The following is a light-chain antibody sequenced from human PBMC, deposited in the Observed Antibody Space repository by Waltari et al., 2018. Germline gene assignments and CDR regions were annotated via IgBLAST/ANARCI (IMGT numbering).Light chain of an antibody. CDR1: QSILYSSNNKNY. CDR2: WAS. V-gene: IGKV4-1*01. J-gene: IGKJ1*01. CDR3: QQYYTTPWT. Sequence: DIVMTQSPDSLAVSLGEMATISCKSSQSILYSSNNKNYLAWLQQKPGQPPQLLISWASIRESGVPERFSGSGSGTDFTLTISSLQAEDVAVYYCQQYYTTPWTFGQGTKVEIK.